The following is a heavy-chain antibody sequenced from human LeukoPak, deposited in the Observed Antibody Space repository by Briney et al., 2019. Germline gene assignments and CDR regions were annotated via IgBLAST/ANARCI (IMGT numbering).Heavy chain of an antibody. CDR3: ARRNPISGKAYYFDY. Sequence: ASVKVSCKASGYTFTSYYMHWVRQAPGQGLEWMGIINPSGGSTSYAQKFQGRVTISVDTSKNQFSLKLSSVTAADTAVYYCARRNPISGKAYYFDYWGQGTLVTVSS. CDR2: INPSGGST. D-gene: IGHD3-10*01. J-gene: IGHJ4*02. V-gene: IGHV1-46*01. CDR1: GYTFTSYY.